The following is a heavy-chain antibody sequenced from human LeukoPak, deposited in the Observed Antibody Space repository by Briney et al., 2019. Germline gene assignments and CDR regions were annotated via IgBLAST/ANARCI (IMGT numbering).Heavy chain of an antibody. J-gene: IGHJ5*02. D-gene: IGHD2-15*01. CDR3: VKDGVSCSGGSCYPGNWFDP. Sequence: PGVSVRLSCSASGFTFSSYAMHWVRQAPGKGLEYVSAIRGNGCRTYYADSVKGKFTISRDNSKNTLYLQMSSLRAEDTAVYYCVKDGVSCSGGSCYPGNWFDPWGQGTLVTVS. CDR1: GFTFSSYA. CDR2: IRGNGCRT. V-gene: IGHV3-64D*09.